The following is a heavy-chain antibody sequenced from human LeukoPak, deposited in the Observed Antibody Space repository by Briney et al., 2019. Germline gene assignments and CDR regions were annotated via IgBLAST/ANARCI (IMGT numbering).Heavy chain of an antibody. CDR1: GYTFTGYY. D-gene: IGHD2-15*01. CDR3: AKGGGWRFPTAATQKFDF. J-gene: IGHJ4*02. V-gene: IGHV1-2*02. CDR2: INPNSGGT. Sequence: GASVKVSCKASGYTFTGYYMHWVRQAPGQGLEWMGWINPNSGGTNYAQKFQGRVTMTRDTSINTAYMELSMLTYDDTAVYFCAKGGGWRFPTAATQKFDFWGQGTLVTLSS.